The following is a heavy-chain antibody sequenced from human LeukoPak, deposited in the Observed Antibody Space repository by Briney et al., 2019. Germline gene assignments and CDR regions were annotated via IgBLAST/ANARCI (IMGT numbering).Heavy chain of an antibody. V-gene: IGHV4-34*01. CDR3: ARGVGATTLPGYNWFDP. CDR1: GGSFSGYY. J-gene: IGHJ5*02. CDR2: INHSGST. Sequence: SETLSLTCAVHGGSFSGYYWSWIRQPQGKGLEWIGEINHSGSTNYNPSLKSRVTISVDTSKNQFSLKLSSVTAADTAVYYCARGVGATTLPGYNWFDPWGQGTLVTVSS. D-gene: IGHD1-26*01.